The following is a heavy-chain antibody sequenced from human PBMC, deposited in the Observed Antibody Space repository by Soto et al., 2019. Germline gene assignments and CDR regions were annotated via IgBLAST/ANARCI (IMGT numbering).Heavy chain of an antibody. CDR3: AREVVTETTWGSFDS. V-gene: IGHV1-69*01. CDR2: ISPFFGTT. CDR1: GGGTLSDDA. Sequence: QVHLVQSGADGRKSGSSVRVSCTASGGGTLSDDAISWVRQAPGQGLEWLGRISPFFGTTDYSQSFQGRLTMTADASTGTVYMDLRSLKSDDTAVYFCAREVVTETTWGSFDSWGQGTLVTVSS. J-gene: IGHJ4*02. D-gene: IGHD2-21*02.